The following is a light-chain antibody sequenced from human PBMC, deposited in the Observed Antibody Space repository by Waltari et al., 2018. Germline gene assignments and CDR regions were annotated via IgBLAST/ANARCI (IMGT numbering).Light chain of an antibody. CDR2: GAS. Sequence: EIVFMQSPGTLSLSPGERATLSCRASQSVSSSYLAWYQQKPGQAPRLLIYGASSRATGIPDRFSGSGSGTDFTLTISRLEPEDFAVYYCQQYGSSPLTFGGGTKVEIK. J-gene: IGKJ4*01. V-gene: IGKV3-20*01. CDR1: QSVSSSY. CDR3: QQYGSSPLT.